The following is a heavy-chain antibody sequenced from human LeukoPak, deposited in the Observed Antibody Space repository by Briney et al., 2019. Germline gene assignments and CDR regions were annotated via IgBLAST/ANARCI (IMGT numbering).Heavy chain of an antibody. CDR1: GFTFSSYA. V-gene: IGHV3-23*01. Sequence: GGSPRLSCAASGFTFSSYAMSWVRQAPGKGLEWVSAISGSGGSTYYADSVKGRFTISRDNSKNTLYLQMNSLRAEDTAVYYCAKGGVDTAMVTVYYYYGMDVWGQGTTVTVS. CDR2: ISGSGGST. J-gene: IGHJ6*02. CDR3: AKGGVDTAMVTVYYYYGMDV. D-gene: IGHD5-18*01.